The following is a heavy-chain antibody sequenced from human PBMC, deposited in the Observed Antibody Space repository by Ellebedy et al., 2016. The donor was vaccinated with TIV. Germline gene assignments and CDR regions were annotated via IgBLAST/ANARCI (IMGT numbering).Heavy chain of an antibody. V-gene: IGHV3-72*01. CDR2: TRNKANSYTT. CDR3: ARTFFH. CDR1: GFTFSDYY. J-gene: IGHJ4*02. D-gene: IGHD3-3*01. Sequence: GESLKISXAASGFTFSDYYMSWIRQAPGKGLEWVGRTRNKANSYTTEYAASVKGRFTISRDDSKNLLYLQMNSLKTEDTAVYYCARTFFHWGQGTLVTVSS.